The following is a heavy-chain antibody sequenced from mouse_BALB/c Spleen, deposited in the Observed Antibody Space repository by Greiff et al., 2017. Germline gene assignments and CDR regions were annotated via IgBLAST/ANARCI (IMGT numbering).Heavy chain of an antibody. CDR1: GYTFTNYG. CDR3: ARKGTDGYYYAMDY. V-gene: IGHV9-3-1*01. D-gene: IGHD2-3*01. Sequence: LVESGPELKKPGETVKISCKASGYTFTNYGMNWVKQAPGKGLKWMGWINTYTGEPTYADDFKGRFAFSLETSASTAYLQINNLKNEDTATYFCARKGTDGYYYAMDYWGQGTSVTVSS. CDR2: INTYTGEP. J-gene: IGHJ4*01.